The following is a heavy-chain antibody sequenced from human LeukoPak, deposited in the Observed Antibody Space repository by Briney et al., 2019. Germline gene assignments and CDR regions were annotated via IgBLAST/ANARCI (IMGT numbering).Heavy chain of an antibody. CDR3: ARDLIGFFDY. CDR2: IYYSGST. J-gene: IGHJ4*02. CDR1: GGSISSYY. Sequence: PSETLSLTCTVSGGSISSYYWSWIRQPPGKGLEWIGYIYYSGSTNYNPSLKSRVTISVDTSKNQFSLKLSSVTAADTAVYYCARDLIGFFDYWGQGTLVTVSS. V-gene: IGHV4-59*12.